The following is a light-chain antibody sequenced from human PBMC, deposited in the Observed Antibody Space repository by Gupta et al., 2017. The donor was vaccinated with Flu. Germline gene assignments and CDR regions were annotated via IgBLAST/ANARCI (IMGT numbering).Light chain of an antibody. CDR1: QDIGSY. V-gene: IGKV1-27*01. J-gene: IGKJ4*01. CDR3: QKYNSAPRA. CDR2: AAS. Sequence: PSSLSASVGDRVTITCRASQDIGSYLAWYQQKSGQRPKLLIYAASSTQSGVPSRFSGSGFGTVFTLTISNLQPEDVATYYCQKYNSAPRAFGGGTKVEIK.